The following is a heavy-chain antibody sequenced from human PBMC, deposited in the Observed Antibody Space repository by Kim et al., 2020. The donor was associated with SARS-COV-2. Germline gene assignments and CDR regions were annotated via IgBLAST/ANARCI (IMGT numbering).Heavy chain of an antibody. Sequence: GGSLRLSCAASGFTFSSYGMHWVRQAPGKGLEWVAVIWNDGTFKYYADSVKGRFTISRDNSKNTLYLQMNSLTAEDTAVYYCAKTESSGGGDYWGQGTLVTVSS. CDR1: GFTFSSYG. CDR2: IWNDGTFK. D-gene: IGHD2-15*01. J-gene: IGHJ4*02. CDR3: AKTESSGGGDY. V-gene: IGHV3-33*06.